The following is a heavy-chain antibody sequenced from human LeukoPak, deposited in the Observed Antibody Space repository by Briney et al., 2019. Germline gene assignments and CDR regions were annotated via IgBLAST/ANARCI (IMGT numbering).Heavy chain of an antibody. Sequence: PGGSLRLSCAASDFTFSSYWMSWLRQAPGKGLEWVANIRQDGSAKNYVDSVKGRFTISRDNAKNSLYLQMNSLRSEDTAIYYCARKGTRMNSCPGYWGQGTLLTVSS. CDR1: DFTFSSYW. CDR3: ARKGTRMNSCPGY. V-gene: IGHV3-7*01. D-gene: IGHD2-15*01. J-gene: IGHJ4*02. CDR2: IRQDGSAK.